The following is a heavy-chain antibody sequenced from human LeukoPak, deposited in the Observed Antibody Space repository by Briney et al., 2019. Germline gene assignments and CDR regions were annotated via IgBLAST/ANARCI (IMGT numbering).Heavy chain of an antibody. Sequence: PGGSLRLSCAASRFTFTTYNMNWVRQAPGKGLEGVSSISSSSSYIYYADSVKGRFTISRDNAKNSLYLQMNSLRAEDTAVYYCARDYSDYYGLDVWGQGTTVTVSS. V-gene: IGHV3-21*01. CDR2: ISSSSSYI. CDR1: RFTFTTYN. D-gene: IGHD4-11*01. J-gene: IGHJ6*02. CDR3: ARDYSDYYGLDV.